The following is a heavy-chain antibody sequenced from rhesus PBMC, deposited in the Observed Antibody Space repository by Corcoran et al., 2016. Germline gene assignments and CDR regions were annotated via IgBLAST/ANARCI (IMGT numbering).Heavy chain of an antibody. D-gene: IGHD3-3*01. Sequence: QLQLQESGPGLVKSSETLSLTCAVSGGSISSNYWRWIRQPPGKGLEWIGRISGSGGSTDYNPSLKSRVTISTDTSKNQFSLKLSSVTAADTAVYYCARDRYYNIWTGFDAFDFWGQGLRVTVS. J-gene: IGHJ3*01. CDR3: ARDRYYNIWTGFDAFDF. CDR1: GGSISSNY. V-gene: IGHV4-173*01. CDR2: ISGSGGST.